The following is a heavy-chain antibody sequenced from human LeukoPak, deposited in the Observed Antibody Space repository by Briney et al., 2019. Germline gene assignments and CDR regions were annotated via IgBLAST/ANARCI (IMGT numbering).Heavy chain of an antibody. Sequence: ASVKVSCKASGYTFTSYGINWVRQAPRQGLEWLGWISTSNGDTLYAQNLQGRVTWTTDTSTTTAYMELRSLRFDDTAVYYCARRGRDTGFDPWGQGTLVTVSS. CDR3: ARRGRDTGFDP. CDR2: ISTSNGDT. D-gene: IGHD3-16*01. J-gene: IGHJ5*02. CDR1: GYTFTSYG. V-gene: IGHV1-18*01.